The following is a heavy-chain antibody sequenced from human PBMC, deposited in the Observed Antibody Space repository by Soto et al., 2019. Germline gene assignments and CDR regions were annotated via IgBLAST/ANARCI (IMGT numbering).Heavy chain of an antibody. Sequence: GGSLRLSCTASGLTFIDFAMTWVRQAPGKGLEWVSTISGSAGSTYYADSVKGRFTISRDNSKNTLYLQMNSLRAEDTAVYYCAKWDYDFWSCYYAFDYWGQGTLVTVSS. CDR1: GLTFIDFA. D-gene: IGHD3-3*01. V-gene: IGHV3-23*01. J-gene: IGHJ4*02. CDR2: ISGSAGST. CDR3: AKWDYDFWSCYYAFDY.